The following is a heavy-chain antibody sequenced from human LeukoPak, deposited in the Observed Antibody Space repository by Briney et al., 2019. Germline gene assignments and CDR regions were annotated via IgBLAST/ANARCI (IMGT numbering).Heavy chain of an antibody. CDR2: IRYDGSNK. D-gene: IGHD6-6*01. J-gene: IGHJ3*02. CDR1: GFTFSSYG. V-gene: IGHV3-30*02. Sequence: GGSLRLSCAASGFTFSSYGMHWVRQAPGKGLEWVAFIRYDGSNKYYADSVKGRFTISRDNSKNTLYLQMNSLRAEDTAVYYCAKGLYSRSSLSVDAFDIWGQGTMVTVSS. CDR3: AKGLYSRSSLSVDAFDI.